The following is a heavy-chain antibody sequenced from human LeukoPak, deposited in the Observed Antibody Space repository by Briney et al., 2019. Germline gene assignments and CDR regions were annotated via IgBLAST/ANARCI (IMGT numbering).Heavy chain of an antibody. CDR1: GFTLRIHS. CDR2: IGSSISNT. Sequence: GGSLRLSCAASGFTLRIHSMNWVRQAPGKGLEWVSYIGSSISNTFYADSVKGRFTISRDNAKNTLYLQMNSLRDEDTAMYYCARGVIWFGELSENWFGSDPWGQGTLVTVSS. CDR3: ARGVIWFGELSENWFGSDP. D-gene: IGHD3-10*01. J-gene: IGHJ5*02. V-gene: IGHV3-48*02.